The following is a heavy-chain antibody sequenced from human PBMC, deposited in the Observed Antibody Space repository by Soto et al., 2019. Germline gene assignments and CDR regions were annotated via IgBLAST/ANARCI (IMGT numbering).Heavy chain of an antibody. J-gene: IGHJ5*02. CDR3: ARVSFGYYDSSGDLAGWFDH. D-gene: IGHD3-22*01. CDR1: GGTFSSYA. CDR2: IIPIFGTA. Sequence: SVKVSCKASGGTFSSYAISWVRQAPGQGLEWMGGIIPIFGTANYAQKFQGRVTITADKSTSTAYMELSSLRSEDTAVYYCARVSFGYYDSSGDLAGWFDHWG. V-gene: IGHV1-69*06.